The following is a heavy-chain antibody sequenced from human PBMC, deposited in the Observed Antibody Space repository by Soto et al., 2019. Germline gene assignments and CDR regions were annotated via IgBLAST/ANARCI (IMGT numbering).Heavy chain of an antibody. Sequence: QVQLQESGPGLVKPSETLSLTCTVSGGSISSYYWSWIRQPPGKGLEWIGYIYYSGSTNYNPSLKSRVAISVDTSKNQFALKLSSATAADTAVYYCARDRGYGSGSYYFDYWGQGTLVTVSS. CDR2: IYYSGST. J-gene: IGHJ4*02. D-gene: IGHD3-10*01. CDR1: GGSISSYY. V-gene: IGHV4-59*01. CDR3: ARDRGYGSGSYYFDY.